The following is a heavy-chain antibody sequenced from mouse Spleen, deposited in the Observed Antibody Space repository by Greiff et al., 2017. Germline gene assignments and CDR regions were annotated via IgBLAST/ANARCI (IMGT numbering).Heavy chain of an antibody. V-gene: IGHV7-1*01. D-gene: IGHD2-3*01. Sequence: DVMLVESGGGLVQSGRSLRLSCATSGFTFSDFYMEWVRQAPGKGLEWIAASRNKANDYTTEYSASVKGRFIVSRDTSQSILYLQMNALRAEDTAIYYCARDAWDGLYWYFDVWGAGTTVTVSS. CDR1: GFTFSDFY. J-gene: IGHJ1*01. CDR2: SRNKANDYTT. CDR3: ARDAWDGLYWYFDV.